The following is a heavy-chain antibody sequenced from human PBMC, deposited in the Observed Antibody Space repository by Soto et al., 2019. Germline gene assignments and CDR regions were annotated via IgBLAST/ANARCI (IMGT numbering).Heavy chain of an antibody. J-gene: IGHJ5*02. Sequence: PGGSLRLSCAASGFTFSSYSMNWVRQAPGKGLEWVSYISSSSSTIYYADSVKGRFTISRDNAKNSLYLQMNSLRAEDTAVYYCASDCTNGVCYPNWFDPWGQGTLVTVSS. V-gene: IGHV3-48*01. D-gene: IGHD2-8*01. CDR2: ISSSSSTI. CDR1: GFTFSSYS. CDR3: ASDCTNGVCYPNWFDP.